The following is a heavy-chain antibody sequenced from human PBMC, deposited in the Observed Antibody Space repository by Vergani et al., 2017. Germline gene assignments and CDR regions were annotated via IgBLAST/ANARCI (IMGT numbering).Heavy chain of an antibody. CDR2: IHYSGST. D-gene: IGHD3-9*01. J-gene: IGHJ5*02. Sequence: QVQLQESGPGLVKPSQTLSLTCTVSGGSFSSRGYFWIWIRQHPGKGLEWIGYIHYSGSTNYSPSLKSRVTMSVDTSNNQLSLKLSSVTAADTAVYYCARVVSIAIFNWFDPWGQGTLVTVSS. CDR3: ARVVSIAIFNWFDP. CDR1: GGSFSSRGYF. V-gene: IGHV4-61*08.